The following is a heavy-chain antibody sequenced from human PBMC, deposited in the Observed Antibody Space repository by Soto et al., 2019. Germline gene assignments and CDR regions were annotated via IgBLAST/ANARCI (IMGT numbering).Heavy chain of an antibody. CDR2: MTGDGRTT. CDR1: GFTFGDYW. J-gene: IGHJ4*02. CDR3: ATAEVDY. Sequence: GSLRLSCAASGFTFGDYWMHWVRQPPGKGPEWVSRMTGDGRTTQYADSVKGRFTASRDNAKSTLYLQMNSLRAEDTAVYYCATAEVDYWGPGTLV. V-gene: IGHV3-74*03.